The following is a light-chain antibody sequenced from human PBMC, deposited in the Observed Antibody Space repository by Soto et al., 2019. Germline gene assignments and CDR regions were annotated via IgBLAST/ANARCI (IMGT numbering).Light chain of an antibody. J-gene: IGKJ5*01. CDR3: QQYNSYSPIT. V-gene: IGKV3-15*01. CDR1: QSVRSN. CDR2: GIS. Sequence: EIVMSQSPATLSVSPGERATLSCRASQSVRSNLAWYQQKPVQAPRLLIYGISTRATGIPIRLSGSGSGTEFTLTISSLQPDDFATYYCQQYNSYSPITFGQGTRLEIK.